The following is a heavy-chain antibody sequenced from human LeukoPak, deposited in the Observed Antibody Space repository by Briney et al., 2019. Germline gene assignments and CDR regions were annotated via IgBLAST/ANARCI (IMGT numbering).Heavy chain of an antibody. CDR3: AREYGDYAGTDY. CDR1: GFTFSSYA. J-gene: IGHJ4*02. Sequence: GGSLRLSCAASGFTFSSYAMHWVRQAPGKGLKWVAVISYDGSNKYYADSVKGRFTISRDNSKNTLYLQMNSLRAEDTAVYYCAREYGDYAGTDYWGQGTLVTVSS. V-gene: IGHV3-30-3*01. CDR2: ISYDGSNK. D-gene: IGHD4-17*01.